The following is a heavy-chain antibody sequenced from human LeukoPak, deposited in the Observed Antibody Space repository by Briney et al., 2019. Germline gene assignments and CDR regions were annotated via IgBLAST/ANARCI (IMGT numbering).Heavy chain of an antibody. CDR1: GGSISSYY. J-gene: IGHJ3*02. D-gene: IGHD1-26*01. V-gene: IGHV4-59*01. Sequence: PSETLSLTCTVSGGSISSYYWSWIRQPPGKGLEWIGYIYYSGSTNYNPSLKSRATISVDTSKNRFSLRLSSVTAADTAVYYCAAEPLRGAFDIWGQGTMGTVSS. CDR2: IYYSGST. CDR3: AAEPLRGAFDI.